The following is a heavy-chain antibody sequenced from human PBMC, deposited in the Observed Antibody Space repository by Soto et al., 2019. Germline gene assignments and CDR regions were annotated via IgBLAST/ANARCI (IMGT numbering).Heavy chain of an antibody. J-gene: IGHJ6*02. D-gene: IGHD3-3*01. Sequence: PGGSLRLSCAASGFTFSDYYMSWIRQAPGKGLEWVSYISSSGSTIYYADSVKGRFTISRDNAKNSLYLQMNSLRAEDTAVYYCARSLYYDFWSGYYTGNYYYGMDVWGQGTTVTV. V-gene: IGHV3-11*01. CDR2: ISSSGSTI. CDR3: ARSLYYDFWSGYYTGNYYYGMDV. CDR1: GFTFSDYY.